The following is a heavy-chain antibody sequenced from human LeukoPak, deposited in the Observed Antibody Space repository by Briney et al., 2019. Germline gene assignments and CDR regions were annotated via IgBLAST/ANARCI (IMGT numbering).Heavy chain of an antibody. D-gene: IGHD6-13*01. CDR1: GFTFSDYY. CDR2: ISSSSSYT. Sequence: GGSLRLSCAASGFTFSDYYMSWIRQAPGKGLEWVSYISSSSSYTNYADSVKGRFTISRDNAKNSLYLQMNSPRAEDTAVYYCARDREAAVGFNWFDPWGQGTLVTVSS. V-gene: IGHV3-11*06. J-gene: IGHJ5*02. CDR3: ARDREAAVGFNWFDP.